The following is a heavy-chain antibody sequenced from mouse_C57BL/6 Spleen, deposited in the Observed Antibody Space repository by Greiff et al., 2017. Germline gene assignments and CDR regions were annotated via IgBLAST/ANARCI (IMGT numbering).Heavy chain of an antibody. Sequence: EVQGVESGGGLVKPGGSLKLSCAASGFTFSDYGMHWVRQAPEKGLEWVAYISSGSSTIYYADTVKGRFTISRDNATNTLFLQMTSLRSEDTAMYYCARGGNYPLYAMDYWGQGTSVTVSS. J-gene: IGHJ4*01. V-gene: IGHV5-17*01. CDR3: ARGGNYPLYAMDY. CDR1: GFTFSDYG. D-gene: IGHD2-1*01. CDR2: ISSGSSTI.